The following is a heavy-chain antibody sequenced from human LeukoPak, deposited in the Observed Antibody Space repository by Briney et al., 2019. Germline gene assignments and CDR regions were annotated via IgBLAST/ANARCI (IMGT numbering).Heavy chain of an antibody. CDR3: ARDGRYSYGLDDAFDI. D-gene: IGHD5-18*01. J-gene: IGHJ3*02. CDR2: ISAYNGNT. V-gene: IGHV1-18*01. Sequence: ASVKVSCKASGYTFTSYGISWVRQAPGQGLEGMGWISAYNGNTNYAQKLQGRVTMTTDTSTSTAYMELRSLRSDDTAVCYCARDGRYSYGLDDAFDIWGQGTMVTVSS. CDR1: GYTFTSYG.